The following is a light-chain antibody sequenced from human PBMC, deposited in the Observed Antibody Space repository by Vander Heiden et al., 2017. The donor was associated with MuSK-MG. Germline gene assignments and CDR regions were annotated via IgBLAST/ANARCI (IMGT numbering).Light chain of an antibody. CDR2: AAS. Sequence: DIQMTQSPSSLSASVGDRVTITCRASQSISSYLNWYQQKPGKAPKLLIYAASSLQSGVPSRFSGSGSGTVFTLTISSLQPEDFATYYCQQSDSTPPYTFGQGTKLEIK. J-gene: IGKJ2*01. CDR3: QQSDSTPPYT. CDR1: QSISSY. V-gene: IGKV1-39*01.